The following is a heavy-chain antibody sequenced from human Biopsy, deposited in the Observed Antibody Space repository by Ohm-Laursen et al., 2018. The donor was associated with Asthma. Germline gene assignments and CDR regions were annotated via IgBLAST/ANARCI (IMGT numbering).Heavy chain of an antibody. V-gene: IGHV4-31*03. D-gene: IGHD3-3*01. CDR1: GDTSTSGGWC. CDR2: IHHSGHR. CDR3: ARIPRWSGSYFVDY. J-gene: IGHJ4*02. Sequence: TLSFAGTGFGDTSTSGGWCWNWTGQELGRGPEWIGDIHHSGHRDFNQSLKSRFSFYPDTSKNQYSLRLSSVTAADSALYYCARIPRWSGSYFVDYWGQGTLVTVSS.